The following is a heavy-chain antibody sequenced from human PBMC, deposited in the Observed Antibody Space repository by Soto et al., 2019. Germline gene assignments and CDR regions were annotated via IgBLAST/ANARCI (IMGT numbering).Heavy chain of an antibody. D-gene: IGHD6-13*01. Sequence: QVQLVESGGGVVQPGRSLRLSCAASGFTFSSYGMHWVRQAPGKGLEWVAVIWYDGSNKYYADSVKGRFTISRDNSKNTRYLQMNSLRAEDTAVYYCASSSSSDYFDYWGQGTLVTVSS. CDR1: GFTFSSYG. V-gene: IGHV3-33*01. CDR3: ASSSSSDYFDY. J-gene: IGHJ4*02. CDR2: IWYDGSNK.